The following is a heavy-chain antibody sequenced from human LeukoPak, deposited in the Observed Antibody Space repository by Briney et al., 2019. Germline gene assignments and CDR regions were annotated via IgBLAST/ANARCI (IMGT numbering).Heavy chain of an antibody. CDR3: ASRGWSGESLLDY. Sequence: GGSLRLSCAASGFTFSTYWMHWVRQAPGKGLVWVSRINPDGSTTSYAESVKGRFTISRDNAKNTLYLQMDSLRAEDTAVYYCASRGWSGESLLDYWGQGTLVTVSS. J-gene: IGHJ4*02. D-gene: IGHD3-10*01. CDR2: INPDGSTT. V-gene: IGHV3-74*01. CDR1: GFTFSTYW.